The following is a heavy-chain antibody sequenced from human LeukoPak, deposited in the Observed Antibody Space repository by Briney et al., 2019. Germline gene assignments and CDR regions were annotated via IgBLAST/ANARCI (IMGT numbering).Heavy chain of an antibody. CDR3: ARDQGYYYMDV. Sequence: GGSLRLSCAASGFTFSSYWMTWVRQAPGKGLEWVANIKQDGSVKYYADSVKGRFTISRDNAKNSLYLQMNSLRAEDTAVYYCARDQGYYYMDVWGKGTTVTVSS. J-gene: IGHJ6*03. V-gene: IGHV3-7*01. CDR2: IKQDGSVK. CDR1: GFTFSSYW.